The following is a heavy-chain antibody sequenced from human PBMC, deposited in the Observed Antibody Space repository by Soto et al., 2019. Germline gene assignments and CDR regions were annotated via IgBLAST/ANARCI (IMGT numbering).Heavy chain of an antibody. V-gene: IGHV4-59*01. CDR3: ARDYWPYGMDV. Sequence: SETLSLTCTVSGGSISSYYWSWIRQPPGKGLEWIGYIYYSGSTNYNPSLKSRVTISVDTSKNQFSLKLSSVTAADTAVYYCARDYWPYGMDVWGQGTTVTVSS. D-gene: IGHD2-8*02. CDR2: IYYSGST. J-gene: IGHJ6*02. CDR1: GGSISSYY.